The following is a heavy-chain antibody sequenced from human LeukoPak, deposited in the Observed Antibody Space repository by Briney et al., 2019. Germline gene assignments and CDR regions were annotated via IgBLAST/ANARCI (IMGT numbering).Heavy chain of an antibody. CDR3: ARDVEARISAAGTFDY. J-gene: IGHJ4*02. Sequence: GGSLRLSCAASGFTFSSYAMSWVRQAPGKGLEWVSVISGRGGSTYYADSGKGRFAISRDNSKNTLWLQMNSLRADDTAIYYCARDVEARISAAGTFDYWGQGSLVTVSS. D-gene: IGHD6-13*01. CDR1: GFTFSSYA. CDR2: ISGRGGST. V-gene: IGHV3-23*01.